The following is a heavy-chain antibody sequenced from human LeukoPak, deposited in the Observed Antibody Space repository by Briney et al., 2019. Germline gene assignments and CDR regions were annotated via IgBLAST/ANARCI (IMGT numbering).Heavy chain of an antibody. J-gene: IGHJ4*02. CDR2: ISYSGRT. Sequence: SETLSLTCTVSDDSIISSGPYYWSWIRQHPGKGLEWIGYISYSGRTYYNPSLKSRVTISVGTSKNQFSLKLSSVTAADTAVYYCTTDGDYYDSSINFDYWGQGTLVAVSS. CDR3: TTDGDYYDSSINFDY. CDR1: DDSIISSGPYY. V-gene: IGHV4-31*03. D-gene: IGHD3-22*01.